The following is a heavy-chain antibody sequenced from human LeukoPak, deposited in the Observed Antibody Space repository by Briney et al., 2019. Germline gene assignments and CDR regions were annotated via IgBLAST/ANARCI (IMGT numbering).Heavy chain of an antibody. CDR2: FDPEDGET. V-gene: IGHV1-24*01. CDR3: ATDVLGIATALSDY. CDR1: VYTLTELS. J-gene: IGHJ4*02. D-gene: IGHD3-16*01. Sequence: ASVKVSCKVSVYTLTELSMHWVRQAPGKGLEWMGGFDPEDGETIYAQKFQGRVTMTEDTSTDTAYMELSSLRSEDTAVYYCATDVLGIATALSDYWGQGTLVTVSS.